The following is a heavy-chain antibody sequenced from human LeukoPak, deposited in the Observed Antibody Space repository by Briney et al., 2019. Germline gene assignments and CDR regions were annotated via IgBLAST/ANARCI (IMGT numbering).Heavy chain of an antibody. CDR3: ARDDALGDNALDI. D-gene: IGHD3-16*01. CDR2: ILNDGSQE. J-gene: IGHJ3*02. Sequence: TGRSLRLSCAASGFTFSSYGMHWVRQAPGKGLEWVAVILNDGSQEKYADSVKGRFTISRDNSKNTLFLQMNSLRAEDTAVYYCARDDALGDNALDIWGQGTMVPSL. V-gene: IGHV3-33*01. CDR1: GFTFSSYG.